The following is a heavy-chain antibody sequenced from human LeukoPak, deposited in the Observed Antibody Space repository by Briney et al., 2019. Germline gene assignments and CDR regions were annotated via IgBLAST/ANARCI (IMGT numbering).Heavy chain of an antibody. V-gene: IGHV3-23*01. D-gene: IGHD3-22*01. CDR1: GFTFSTYA. CDR2: ISSSGGST. CDR3: ARDLRSITMIVMRAWYFDL. J-gene: IGHJ2*01. Sequence: GGSLRLSCTASGFTFSTYAMSWVRQAPGKGLEWVLTISSSGGSTYYADSVKGRFTISRDNAKNSLYLQMNSLRAEDTAVYYCARDLRSITMIVMRAWYFDLWGRGTLVTVSS.